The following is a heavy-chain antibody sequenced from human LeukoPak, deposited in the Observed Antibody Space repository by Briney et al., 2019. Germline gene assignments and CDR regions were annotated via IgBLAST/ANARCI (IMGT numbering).Heavy chain of an antibody. D-gene: IGHD3-16*01. CDR2: IYNSGST. J-gene: IGHJ4*02. CDR3: ARDRTKIGGIDY. Sequence: LETLSLTLAVYGGAFSGYYWRGVRQPPGKGVEWIGRIYNSGSTNYNPYLKSRVTISADTSKNQFSLNLNSVTAADTAVYYCARDRTKIGGIDYWGQGTLVTVSS. V-gene: IGHV4-59*10. CDR1: GGAFSGYY.